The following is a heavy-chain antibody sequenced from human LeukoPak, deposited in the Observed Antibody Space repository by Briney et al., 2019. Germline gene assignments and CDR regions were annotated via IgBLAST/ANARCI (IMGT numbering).Heavy chain of an antibody. CDR1: GFTFSDYY. J-gene: IGHJ4*02. Sequence: GGSLRLSCAASGFTFSDYYMSWIRQAPGKGLEWVSYISSRENTIYYADSVKGRFTISRDSAKNSLYLQTNSLRADDTAAYYCARVPRYGSGSYYSLDHWGQGTLVTVSS. D-gene: IGHD3-10*01. V-gene: IGHV3-11*01. CDR2: ISSRENTI. CDR3: ARVPRYGSGSYYSLDH.